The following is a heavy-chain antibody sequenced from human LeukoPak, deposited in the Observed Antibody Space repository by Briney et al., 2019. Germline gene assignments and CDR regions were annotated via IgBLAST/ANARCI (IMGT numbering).Heavy chain of an antibody. D-gene: IGHD5-12*01. CDR1: GGSISSYY. J-gene: IGHJ4*02. V-gene: IGHV4-4*07. Sequence: PSETLSLTCTVSGGSISSYYWSWIRQPAGKGLEWIGRIYTSGSTNYNPSLKSRVTISVDTSKNQFSLKLSSVTAADTAVYYCARAGWLRFRPRECYFDYWGQGTLVTVSS. CDR2: IYTSGST. CDR3: ARAGWLRFRPRECYFDY.